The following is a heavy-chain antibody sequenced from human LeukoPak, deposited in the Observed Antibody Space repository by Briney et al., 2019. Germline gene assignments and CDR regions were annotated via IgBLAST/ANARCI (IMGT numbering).Heavy chain of an antibody. CDR3: ARRKTSGSYEKYYFDY. J-gene: IGHJ4*02. CDR2: IKQDGSEK. D-gene: IGHD1-26*01. Sequence: GGSLRLSCAASGFTFSSYWMSWVRQAPGKGLEWVANIKQDGSEKYYVDSVKGRFTISRDNAKNSLYLQMNSLRAEDTAVYYCARRKTSGSYEKYYFDYWGQGTLDTVSS. CDR1: GFTFSSYW. V-gene: IGHV3-7*03.